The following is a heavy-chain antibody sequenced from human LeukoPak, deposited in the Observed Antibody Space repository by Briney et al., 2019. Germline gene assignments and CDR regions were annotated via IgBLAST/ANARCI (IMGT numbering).Heavy chain of an antibody. J-gene: IGHJ6*02. CDR1: GDSINNYY. CDR3: ARGGYGDYKLHYYHYGMDV. CDR2: IFYSGGT. Sequence: SETLSLTCTVSGDSINNYYCSWIRQPPGKGLEWIGYIFYSGGTKYNPSLKSRVAISIAMSKNQFSLNLNSVTAADTAVYYCARGGYGDYKLHYYHYGMDVWGQGTTVTVSS. V-gene: IGHV4-59*01. D-gene: IGHD4-17*01.